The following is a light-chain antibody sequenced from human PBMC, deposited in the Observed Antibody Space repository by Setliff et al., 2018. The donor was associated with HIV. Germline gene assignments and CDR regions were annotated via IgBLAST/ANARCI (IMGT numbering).Light chain of an antibody. CDR1: SSDVGAYNY. Sequence: QSVLTQPRSVSGSPGQSVTFSCTGSSSDVGAYNYVSWYQQHPGKAPKLMIYDVTKRPSGVPDRFSGSKSGNTASLTISGLQAEDEADYYCCSYAGSYTYIFGSGTKVTV. CDR3: CSYAGSYTYI. J-gene: IGLJ1*01. CDR2: DVT. V-gene: IGLV2-11*01.